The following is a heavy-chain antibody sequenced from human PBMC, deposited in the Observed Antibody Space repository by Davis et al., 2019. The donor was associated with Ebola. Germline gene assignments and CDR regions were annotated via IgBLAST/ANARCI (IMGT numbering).Heavy chain of an antibody. CDR2: VSHSERER. CDR3: ARAGFDEVLDY. Sequence: PGGSLRLSCAASGITVSGNFMSWVRQAPGKGLEWVAVVSHSERERFYADSVKGRFTISRDNSENTLYLQMNSLTADDTSVYYCARAGFDEVLDYWGQGTPVTVSS. CDR1: GITVSGNF. V-gene: IGHV3-30*03. D-gene: IGHD3-3*01. J-gene: IGHJ4*02.